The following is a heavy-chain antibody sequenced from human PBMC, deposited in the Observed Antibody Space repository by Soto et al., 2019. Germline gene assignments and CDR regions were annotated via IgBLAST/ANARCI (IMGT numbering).Heavy chain of an antibody. CDR2: IYYSGST. J-gene: IGHJ5*02. Sequence: SETLSLTCTVSGGSVSSGSYYWSWIRQPPGKGLEWIGYIYYSGSTNYNPSLKSRVTISVDTSKNQFSLKLSSVTAADTAVHYCARAIAARSWFDPWGQGTLVTVSS. CDR1: GGSVSSGSYY. D-gene: IGHD6-6*01. V-gene: IGHV4-61*01. CDR3: ARAIAARSWFDP.